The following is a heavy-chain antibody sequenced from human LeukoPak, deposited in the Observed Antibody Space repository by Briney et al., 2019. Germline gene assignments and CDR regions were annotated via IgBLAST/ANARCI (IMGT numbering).Heavy chain of an antibody. Sequence: QPGRSLRLPCASSGLPHCRYAMSGAPHAPGKGLEGVSDLNRSGDSTYYADPVKGRFTISRDDSKKMWYLQMNSLRAEDRAVYYCATLSSLQPNWFEPWGHGTLVIVS. CDR1: GLPHCRYA. J-gene: IGHJ5*02. V-gene: IGHV3-23*01. CDR2: LNRSGDST. CDR3: ATLSSLQPNWFEP. D-gene: IGHD6-13*01.